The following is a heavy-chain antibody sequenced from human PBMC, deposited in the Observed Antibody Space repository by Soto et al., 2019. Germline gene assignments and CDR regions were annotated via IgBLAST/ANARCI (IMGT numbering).Heavy chain of an antibody. CDR2: IRNKGDGGTA. CDR1: GFTFSNAW. V-gene: IGHV3-15*01. Sequence: PGGSLRLSCAASGFTFSNAWMSWVRQAPGKGLEWVGRIRNKGDGGTADYDAPVKGRFTISRDDSKNTLYLQMDSLKTEDTAMYYCTTSLFHWLPAYWGQGTLVTVSS. D-gene: IGHD3-9*01. CDR3: TTSLFHWLPAY. J-gene: IGHJ4*02.